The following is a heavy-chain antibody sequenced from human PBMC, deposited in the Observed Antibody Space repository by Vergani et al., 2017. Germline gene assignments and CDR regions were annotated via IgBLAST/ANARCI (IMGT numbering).Heavy chain of an antibody. CDR1: GGSISSSNW. CDR2: IYHSGST. Sequence: QVQLQESGPGLVKPSGTLSLTCAVSGGSISSSNWWSWVRQPPGKGLEWIGEIYHSGSTNYNPFLKSRVTISVDKSKNQFSLKLSSVTAADTAVYYCARDPGGYCSSTSCYAYFDYWGQGTLVTVSS. D-gene: IGHD2-2*01. CDR3: ARDPGGYCSSTSCYAYFDY. V-gene: IGHV4-4*02. J-gene: IGHJ4*02.